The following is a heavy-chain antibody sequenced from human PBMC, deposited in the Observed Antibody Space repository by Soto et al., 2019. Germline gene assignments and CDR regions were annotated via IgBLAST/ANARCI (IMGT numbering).Heavy chain of an antibody. D-gene: IGHD3-3*01. J-gene: IGHJ4*02. CDR2: IFHTGST. Sequence: SETLSLTCTVSGGSISSYYWSWIRQPPGKGLELIGYIFHTGSTNYNPSLKRRVTISIDTSKNQFSLKLNSVTAADTAVYYCAREDDFWNGYLAYWGQGTLVTVSS. CDR1: GGSISSYY. CDR3: AREDDFWNGYLAY. V-gene: IGHV4-59*01.